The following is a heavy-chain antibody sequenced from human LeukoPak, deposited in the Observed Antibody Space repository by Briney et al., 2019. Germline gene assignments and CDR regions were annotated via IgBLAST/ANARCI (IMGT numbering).Heavy chain of an antibody. CDR2: IYYSGST. Sequence: SETLSLTCTVSGGSISSYYWSWIRQPPGKGLEWIGYIYYSGSTNYNPSLKSRVTISVDTSKNQFSLKLSSVTAADTAVYYCARDMDTATPYYYYGMDVWGQGTTVTVSS. J-gene: IGHJ6*02. CDR3: ARDMDTATPYYYYGMDV. D-gene: IGHD5-18*01. CDR1: GGSISSYY. V-gene: IGHV4-59*12.